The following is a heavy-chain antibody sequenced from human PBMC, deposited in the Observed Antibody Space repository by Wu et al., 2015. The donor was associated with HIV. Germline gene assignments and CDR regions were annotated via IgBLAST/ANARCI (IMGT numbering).Heavy chain of an antibody. CDR1: GGTFSSYA. Sequence: QVQLVQSGAEVKKPGSSVKVSCKASGGTFSSYAISWVRQAPGQGLEWMGWINPNSGGTNYAQKFQGRVTMTRDTSISTAYMELSRLRSDDTAVYYCARAVAGEQADYWGQGTLVTVSS. J-gene: IGHJ4*02. CDR3: ARAVAGEQADY. D-gene: IGHD6-19*01. V-gene: IGHV1-2*02. CDR2: INPNSGGT.